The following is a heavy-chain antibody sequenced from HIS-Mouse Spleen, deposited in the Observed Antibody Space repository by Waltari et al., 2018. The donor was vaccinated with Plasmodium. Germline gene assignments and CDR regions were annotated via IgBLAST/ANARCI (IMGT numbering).Heavy chain of an antibody. D-gene: IGHD6-13*01. Sequence: QVQLVQSGAEVKKPGASVKVSCKASGYTFTGSYMHWVRQAPGQGLEWMGWNKPKSGGTNDAQKVQGRVTMTRDTSISTAYMELSRLRSDDTAVYYCARVLGYKAAAGTFVEYFQHWGQGTLVTVSS. V-gene: IGHV1-2*02. CDR2: NKPKSGGT. J-gene: IGHJ1*01. CDR3: ARVLGYKAAAGTFVEYFQH. CDR1: GYTFTGSY.